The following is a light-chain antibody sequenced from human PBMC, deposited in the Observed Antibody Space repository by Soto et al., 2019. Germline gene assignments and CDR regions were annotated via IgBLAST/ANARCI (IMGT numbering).Light chain of an antibody. CDR3: QQYNSYSWT. Sequence: IQMTQSTSTLSASVGDRVTITCRASQSISSWLAWYQQKPGKAPKLLIYKASSLESGVPSRFSGSGSGTEFTLTISSLQPDDFATYYCQQYNSYSWTFGQRTKVDIK. V-gene: IGKV1-5*03. J-gene: IGKJ1*01. CDR2: KAS. CDR1: QSISSW.